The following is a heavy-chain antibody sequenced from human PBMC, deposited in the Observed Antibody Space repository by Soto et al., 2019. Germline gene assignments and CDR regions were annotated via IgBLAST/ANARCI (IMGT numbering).Heavy chain of an antibody. CDR2: INVGNGNT. J-gene: IGHJ5*02. D-gene: IGHD6-19*01. CDR1: GYTFTSYV. CDR3: ARGFVETNTGWQGWFDP. Sequence: QVQLVQSGAEVKKPGASLKVSCKASGYTFTSYVIQWVRQAPGQGLEWMGWINVGNGNTRYLQNFQGRVTITRDTSASTAYMELSSLRSEDTAVYYCARGFVETNTGWQGWFDPWGQGTLVTVSS. V-gene: IGHV1-3*01.